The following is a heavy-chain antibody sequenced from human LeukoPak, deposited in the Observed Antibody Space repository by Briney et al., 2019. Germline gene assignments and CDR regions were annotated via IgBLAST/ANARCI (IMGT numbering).Heavy chain of an antibody. D-gene: IGHD4-17*01. CDR1: GGSISSYY. CDR3: ARGTTVTTPDY. V-gene: IGHV4-59*08. CDR2: IYYSGST. J-gene: IGHJ4*02. Sequence: KPSETLSLTCTVSGGSISSYYWSWIRQPPGKGLEWIGYIYYSGSTNYNPSLKSRVTISIDTSKNQFSLTLSSVTAADTAVYYCARGTTVTTPDYWGQGTLVTVSS.